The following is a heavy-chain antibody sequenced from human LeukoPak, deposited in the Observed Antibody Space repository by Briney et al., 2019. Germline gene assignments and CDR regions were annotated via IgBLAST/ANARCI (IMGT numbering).Heavy chain of an antibody. J-gene: IGHJ5*02. CDR2: ISGSGGST. D-gene: IGHD6-13*01. CDR1: GFTFSSYA. Sequence: GGSLRLSCAASGFTFSSYAMSWVRRAPGKGLEWVSAISGSGGSTYYADSVKGRFTISRDNSKNTLYLQMNSLRAEDTAVYYCAKGSSSGSTGWFDPWGQGTLVTVSS. V-gene: IGHV3-23*01. CDR3: AKGSSSGSTGWFDP.